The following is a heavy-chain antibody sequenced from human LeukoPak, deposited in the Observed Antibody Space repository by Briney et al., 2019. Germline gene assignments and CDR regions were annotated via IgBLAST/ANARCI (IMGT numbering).Heavy chain of an antibody. Sequence: GESLKISCKGSGYSFTSYWIGWVRQMPGKGLEWMGIIYPGDSDTRYSPSFQGQVTISADKSISTAYLQWSSLKATDTAMYYCARHLAGYYYYMDVWGKGTTVTVSS. CDR3: ARHLAGYYYYMDV. CDR2: IYPGDSDT. CDR1: GYSFTSYW. J-gene: IGHJ6*03. V-gene: IGHV5-51*01. D-gene: IGHD3-3*02.